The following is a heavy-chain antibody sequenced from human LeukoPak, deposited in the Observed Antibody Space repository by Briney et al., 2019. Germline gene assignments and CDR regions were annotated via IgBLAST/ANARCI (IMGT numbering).Heavy chain of an antibody. Sequence: ASVKVSCKASGYTFTNYYMHWVRLAPGQGLEWMGIIDPSGGSTTYAQKFQGRVTMSRDTSTSTVYMDLSSLRSEDVAVYYCARDREVGSSRRYFDYWGQGTLVTVSS. V-gene: IGHV1-46*01. CDR1: GYTFTNYY. CDR2: IDPSGGST. J-gene: IGHJ4*02. D-gene: IGHD1-26*01. CDR3: ARDREVGSSRRYFDY.